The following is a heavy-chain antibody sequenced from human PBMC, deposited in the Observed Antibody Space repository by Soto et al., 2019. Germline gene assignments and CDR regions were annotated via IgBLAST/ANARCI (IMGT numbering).Heavy chain of an antibody. CDR3: ARSPEATVTAFDY. V-gene: IGHV4-31*03. CDR1: GGSISSGGYY. Sequence: QVQLQESGPGLVKPSQTLSLTCTVSGGSISSGGYYWSWIRQHPGKGLEWIGYIHYSGSTYYNPSLKRRGTISIDASKTQFSLKLSSVTAADTAVYYCARSPEATVTAFDYWGQGTLVTVSS. CDR2: IHYSGST. J-gene: IGHJ4*02. D-gene: IGHD4-17*01.